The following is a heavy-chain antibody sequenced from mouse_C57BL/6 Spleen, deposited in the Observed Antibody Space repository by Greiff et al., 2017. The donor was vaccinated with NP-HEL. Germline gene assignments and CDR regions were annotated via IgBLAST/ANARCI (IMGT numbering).Heavy chain of an antibody. CDR3: AREGGSGYAMDY. J-gene: IGHJ4*01. D-gene: IGHD3-2*02. V-gene: IGHV3-6*01. CDR2: ISYDGSN. CDR1: GYSITSGYY. Sequence: EVKLQESGPGLVKPSQSLSLTCSVTGYSITSGYYWNWIRQFPGNKLEWMGYISYDGSNNYNPSLKNRISITRDTSKNQFFLKLNSVTTEDTATYYCAREGGSGYAMDYWGQGTSVTVSS.